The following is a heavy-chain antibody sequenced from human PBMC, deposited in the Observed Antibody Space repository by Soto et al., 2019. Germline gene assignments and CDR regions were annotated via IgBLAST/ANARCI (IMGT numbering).Heavy chain of an antibody. Sequence: SETLSLTCTVSGGSISSYYWSWIRQPPGKGLEWIGYIYYSGSTNYNPSLKSRVTISVDTSKNQFSLKLSSVTAADTAVYYCARHSYDFWSGYYPNAFDIWGQGTMVTVSS. CDR2: IYYSGST. CDR3: ARHSYDFWSGYYPNAFDI. J-gene: IGHJ3*02. CDR1: GGSISSYY. V-gene: IGHV4-59*08. D-gene: IGHD3-3*01.